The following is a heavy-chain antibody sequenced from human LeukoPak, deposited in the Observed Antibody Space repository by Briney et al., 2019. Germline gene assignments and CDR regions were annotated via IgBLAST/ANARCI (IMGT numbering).Heavy chain of an antibody. J-gene: IGHJ4*02. Sequence: SETLSLICTTSGVSISRFYWSWVRQPPGKGVEWIGNIYNGVPTFFNPSLKSRVTISVDTPKRQFSLQPAPVTPADTALYYCVQPTGWPGFDYWGQGILVTVSS. CDR1: GVSISRFY. D-gene: IGHD6-19*01. CDR2: IYNGVPT. V-gene: IGHV4-4*09. CDR3: VQPTGWPGFDY.